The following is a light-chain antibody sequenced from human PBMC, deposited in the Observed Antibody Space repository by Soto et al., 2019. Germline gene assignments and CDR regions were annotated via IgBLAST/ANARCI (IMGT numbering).Light chain of an antibody. CDR1: QRVSSY. CDR2: DAS. J-gene: IGKJ1*01. V-gene: IGKV3-11*01. Sequence: EIVLTQSPATLSLSPGERATLSCRASQRVSSYLAWYQQKPGQAPRLLIYDASNRATGIPARFSGSGSGTDFTLTISSLEPEDFAVYYCQQRSNWSWTFGQGTKVEI. CDR3: QQRSNWSWT.